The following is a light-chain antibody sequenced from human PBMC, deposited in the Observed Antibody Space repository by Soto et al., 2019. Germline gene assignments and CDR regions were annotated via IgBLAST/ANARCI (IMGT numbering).Light chain of an antibody. CDR2: AVT. CDR1: RGDVGGFNL. CDR3: CSFAGTSTFV. V-gene: IGLV2-23*02. Sequence: QSVLTQPASVSGSPGQSITISCTGTRGDVGGFNLVSWYQQYASKVPKLIIYAVTERPSGVSTRFSGSKSGNTAYLTISGLQAEDEATYYCCSFAGTSTFVFGGGTKLTVL. J-gene: IGLJ3*02.